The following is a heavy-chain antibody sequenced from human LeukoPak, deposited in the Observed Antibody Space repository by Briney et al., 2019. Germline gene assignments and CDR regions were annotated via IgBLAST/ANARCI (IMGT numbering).Heavy chain of an antibody. CDR2: INSDGINT. V-gene: IGHV3-74*01. Sequence: GGSLRLSCAASGFTFSNYWMHWVRHAPGKGLVWVSRINSDGINTSYADSVKGRFTISRDNAKNTLNLQMNSLRAEDTAVYYCARGDKQLVFNRNKGGFDPWGQGTLVTVSS. D-gene: IGHD6-13*01. J-gene: IGHJ5*02. CDR1: GFTFSNYW. CDR3: ARGDKQLVFNRNKGGFDP.